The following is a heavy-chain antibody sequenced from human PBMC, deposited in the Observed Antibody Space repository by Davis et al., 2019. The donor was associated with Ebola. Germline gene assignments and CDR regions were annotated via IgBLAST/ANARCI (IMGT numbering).Heavy chain of an antibody. J-gene: IGHJ4*02. CDR2: FYDSGST. CDR3: ARLSPVGATVDF. D-gene: IGHD1-26*01. Sequence: SQTLSLTCAVSGDSISSSRYHWGWVRQSPDKGLEWIGNFYDSGSTYYNPSFRSRVTISVDSTNNHFSLRLTSVTAADTAVYYCARLSPVGATVDFWGQGTLVSVS. CDR1: GDSISSSRYH. V-gene: IGHV4-39*02.